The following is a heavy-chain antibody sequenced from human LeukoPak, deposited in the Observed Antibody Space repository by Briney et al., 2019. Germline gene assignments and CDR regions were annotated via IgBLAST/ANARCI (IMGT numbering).Heavy chain of an antibody. CDR2: ISSSSSTI. Sequence: GGSLRLSCAASGFTFSSYSMNWVRQAPGKGLEWVSYISSSSSTIYYADSVKGRFTISRDNAKNSLYLQMNSLRAEDTAVYYCARGTAARPDYYYYYMDVWGKGTTVTVSS. CDR1: GFTFSSYS. V-gene: IGHV3-48*01. J-gene: IGHJ6*03. D-gene: IGHD6-6*01. CDR3: ARGTAARPDYYYYYMDV.